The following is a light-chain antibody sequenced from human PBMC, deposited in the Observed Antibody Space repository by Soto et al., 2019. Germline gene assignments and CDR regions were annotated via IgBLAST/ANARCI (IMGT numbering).Light chain of an antibody. CDR2: AAS. J-gene: IGKJ5*01. CDR3: QQLNTYPRIT. V-gene: IGKV1-9*01. Sequence: DIPLTQSPSFLSASVGDRVTITCRASQGISNYLAWYQQKPGKAPKLLIYAASTLQSGVPSRFSGSGSGTEFTLTISTVQPEDFATYYCQQLNTYPRITFGQGTRLEIK. CDR1: QGISNY.